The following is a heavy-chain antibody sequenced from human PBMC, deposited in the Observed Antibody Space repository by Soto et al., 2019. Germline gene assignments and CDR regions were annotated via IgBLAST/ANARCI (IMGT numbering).Heavy chain of an antibody. V-gene: IGHV3-74*01. Sequence: EVQLVESGGGLVQPGGSLRLSCAASGFTFSSYWMHWVRQAPGKGLVWVSRINSDGSSTSYEDSVKGRFTIYRDNAKNTLYLQMNSLRAEDTAVYYCAKPPNYYDSSGYYDYWGQGTLVTVSS. CDR3: AKPPNYYDSSGYYDY. CDR1: GFTFSSYW. D-gene: IGHD3-22*01. CDR2: INSDGSST. J-gene: IGHJ4*02.